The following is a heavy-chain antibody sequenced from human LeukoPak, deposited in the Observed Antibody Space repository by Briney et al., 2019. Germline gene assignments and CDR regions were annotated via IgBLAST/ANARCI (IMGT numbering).Heavy chain of an antibody. D-gene: IGHD3-10*01. CDR3: ASDGGQGY. V-gene: IGHV4-61*02. Sequence: PSETLSLTCTVSGGSISSGSYYWSWIRQPAGKGLEWIGRIYTSGSTNYNPSLKSRLTISVDTSKKQLSLKLTSMTAADTAVYYCASDGGQGYWGQGIPVTVSS. CDR1: GGSISSGSYY. J-gene: IGHJ4*02. CDR2: IYTSGST.